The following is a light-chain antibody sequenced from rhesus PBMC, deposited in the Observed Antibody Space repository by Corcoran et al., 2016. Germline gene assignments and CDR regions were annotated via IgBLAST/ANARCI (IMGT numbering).Light chain of an antibody. CDR1: QGSSSW. Sequence: DIQMTQSPSSLFASVGDTVTITCRASQGSSSWLAWYQQQPGKAPKLLIYKGSSLQSGVPSRFSGSGFGTDFTLTISSLQSGDFAVSYCLTHKSSPLTFGGGTKVELK. V-gene: IGKV1-22*01. J-gene: IGKJ4*01. CDR2: KGS. CDR3: LTHKSSPLT.